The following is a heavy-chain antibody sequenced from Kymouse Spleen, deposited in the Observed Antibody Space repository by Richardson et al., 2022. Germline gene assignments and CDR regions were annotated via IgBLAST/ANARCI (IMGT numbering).Heavy chain of an antibody. D-gene: IGHD4-11,IGHD4-11*01. CDR1: GGSFSGYY. V-gene: IGHV4-34*01. Sequence: QVQLQQWGAGLLKPSETLSLTCAVYGGSFSGYYWSWIRQPPGKGLEWIGEINHSGSTNYNPSLKSRVTISVDTSKNQFSLKLSSVTAADTAVYYCARDGSNYPFDYWGQGTLVTVSS. J-gene: IGHJ4*02. CDR2: INHSGST. CDR3: ARDGSNYPFDY.